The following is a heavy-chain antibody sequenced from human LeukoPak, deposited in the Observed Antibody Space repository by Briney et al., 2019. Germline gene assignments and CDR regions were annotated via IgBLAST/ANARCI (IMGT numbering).Heavy chain of an antibody. D-gene: IGHD2/OR15-2a*01. J-gene: IGHJ4*02. CDR3: VREGEGPLSKDFDY. Sequence: ASVKVSCKSSGFTFTDHYTHWVRQGPGQGLEWMGYIGPHSTFTSSPQEFQGRVTMTRDASMSTAYMELTRLTSDDTAVYYCVREGEGPLSKDFDYWGQGTLVTVSS. CDR1: GFTFTDHY. CDR2: IGPHSTFT. V-gene: IGHV1-2*02.